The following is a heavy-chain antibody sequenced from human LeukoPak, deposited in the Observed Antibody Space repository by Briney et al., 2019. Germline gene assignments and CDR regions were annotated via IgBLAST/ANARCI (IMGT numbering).Heavy chain of an antibody. CDR3: AKGNGYSYGRYYFDY. V-gene: IGHV3-23*01. Sequence: GGSMRLSCAASGFTFSSYAMGWVRQAPGKGLEWVSAITAGGGNTYYADSVKGRFSICRDNSKNTLYLQVNSLRAEDTAVYYCAKGNGYSYGRYYFDYWGRGTLVTVSS. CDR2: ITAGGGNT. CDR1: GFTFSSYA. J-gene: IGHJ4*02. D-gene: IGHD5-18*01.